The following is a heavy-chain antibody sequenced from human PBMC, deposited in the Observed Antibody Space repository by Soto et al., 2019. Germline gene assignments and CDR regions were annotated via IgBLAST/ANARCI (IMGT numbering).Heavy chain of an antibody. CDR2: ISGSGGST. CDR3: AKDHNGDEYSRAFDY. CDR1: GFTFSSYA. V-gene: IGHV3-23*01. D-gene: IGHD6-6*01. J-gene: IGHJ4*02. Sequence: GGSLRLSCAASGFTFSSYAMSWVCQAPGKGLEWVSAISGSGGSTYYADSVKGRFTISRDNSKNTLYLQMNSLRAEDTAVYYCAKDHNGDEYSRAFDYWGQGTLVTVSS.